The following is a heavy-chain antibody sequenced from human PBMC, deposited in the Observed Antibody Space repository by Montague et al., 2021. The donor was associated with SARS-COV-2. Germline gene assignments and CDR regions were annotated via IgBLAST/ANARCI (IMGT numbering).Heavy chain of an antibody. CDR1: GGSISSSSYY. CDR3: ARSENSSGWVNPGAFDI. J-gene: IGHJ3*02. Sequence: SETLSLTCTVSGGSISSSSYYWGWIRQPPGKGLEWIGSIYYSGNTYYNPSLKSRVTIPVDTSKNHFSLKLSSVTAADTAVYYCARSENSSGWVNPGAFDIWGQGTMVTVSS. CDR2: IYYSGNT. V-gene: IGHV4-39*02. D-gene: IGHD6-19*01.